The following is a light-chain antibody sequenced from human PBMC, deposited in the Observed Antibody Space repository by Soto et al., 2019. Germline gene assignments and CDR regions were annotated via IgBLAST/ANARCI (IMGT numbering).Light chain of an antibody. CDR1: QSVSNT. CDR2: GAS. V-gene: IGKV3-15*01. J-gene: IGKJ1*01. Sequence: ENVLTQSPGTLSLSPGERATLSFRAVQSVSNTFLAWYQQKPGQAPRLLIYGASTRATGIPARFSGSGSGTEFTLTISSLQSEDFAVYYCHQYNNWPPWTFGQGTKVDIK. CDR3: HQYNNWPPWT.